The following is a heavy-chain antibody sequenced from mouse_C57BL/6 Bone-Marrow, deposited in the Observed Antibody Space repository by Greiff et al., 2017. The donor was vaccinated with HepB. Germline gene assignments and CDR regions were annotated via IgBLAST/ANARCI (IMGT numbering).Heavy chain of an antibody. J-gene: IGHJ1*03. CDR3: AKHYDGFLYGYFDV. D-gene: IGHD1-1*01. CDR2: INSDGGST. V-gene: IGHV5-2*01. CDR1: GYEFPSYD. Sequence: EVKLMESGGGLVQPGESLKLSCESTGYEFPSYDMSWVRQTPEKRLEWVAAINSDGGSTYYPDTMERRFIISRDNAKKTLYLQMSSLRSEDTALYYCAKHYDGFLYGYFDVWGKGTTVTVSS.